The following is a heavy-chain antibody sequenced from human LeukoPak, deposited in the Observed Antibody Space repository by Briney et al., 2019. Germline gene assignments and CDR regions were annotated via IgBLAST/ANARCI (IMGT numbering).Heavy chain of an antibody. D-gene: IGHD3-16*01. Sequence: PSETLSLTCTVSGGSISSSSYYWGWIRQPPGKGLEWIGSIFYSGSTYYNPSLKGPVTISVDRSKNQFSLKLSSVTAADTAVYYCARYPTAQGAFDYWGQGILVTVSS. V-gene: IGHV4-39*07. J-gene: IGHJ4*02. CDR2: IFYSGST. CDR1: GGSISSSSYY. CDR3: ARYPTAQGAFDY.